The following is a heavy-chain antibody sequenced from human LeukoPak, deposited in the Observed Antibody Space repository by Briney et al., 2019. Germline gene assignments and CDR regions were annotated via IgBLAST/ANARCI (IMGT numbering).Heavy chain of an antibody. CDR2: ITAPGDAT. Sequence: PGGSLRLSCATSGFNFNSNAMIWVRQAPGKGLECVSAITAPGDATYYADSVKGRFSISRDNSKNTLYLLLNSLRVEDTALYYCAKAFGTNGYFQLPIDLWGQGTLVTVSS. CDR1: GFNFNSNA. D-gene: IGHD2-8*01. V-gene: IGHV3-23*01. J-gene: IGHJ5*02. CDR3: AKAFGTNGYFQLPIDL.